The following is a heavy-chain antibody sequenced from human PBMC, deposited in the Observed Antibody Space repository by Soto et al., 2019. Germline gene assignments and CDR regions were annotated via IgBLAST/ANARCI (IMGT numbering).Heavy chain of an antibody. J-gene: IGHJ5*02. CDR2: MNPKSGKT. Sequence: ASVKVSCKASGYTFTNYDINWVRQAAGQGLEWMGWMNPKSGKTGYAQKFQDRVTMTRGTSISTAYMELSSLMSEDTAVYFCARSPWFDYGDYVFNWFDPWGQGTLVTVSS. D-gene: IGHD4-17*01. CDR3: ARSPWFDYGDYVFNWFDP. V-gene: IGHV1-8*01. CDR1: GYTFTNYD.